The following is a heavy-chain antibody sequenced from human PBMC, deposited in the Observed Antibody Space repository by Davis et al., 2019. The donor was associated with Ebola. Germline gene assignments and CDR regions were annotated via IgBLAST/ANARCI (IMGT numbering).Heavy chain of an antibody. CDR1: GDTFSSYA. D-gene: IGHD3-22*01. CDR3: ARDRYSDGSGYFFEQSH. J-gene: IGHJ4*02. V-gene: IGHV1-69*13. Sequence: SVKVSCKASGDTFSSYALSWVRQARGQGLEWMGGIIPVSGIPKYAQKFQGRVTITADESTSTAYMELSSLRSEDTAVYYCARDRYSDGSGYFFEQSHWGQGTLVTVSS. CDR2: IIPVSGIP.